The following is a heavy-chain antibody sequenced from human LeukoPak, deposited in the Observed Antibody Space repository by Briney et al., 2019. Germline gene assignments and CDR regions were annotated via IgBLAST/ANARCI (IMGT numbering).Heavy chain of an antibody. Sequence: GGSLRLSCAASGFTFTNYSMNWVRQAPGKGLEWVSSISRSSSYIYYAASVKGRFTISRDNAKNSLYLQMNSLRVGDTAVYYCARENTHDYGLLVWGQGTLVTVSS. CDR3: ARENTHDYGLLV. D-gene: IGHD4-17*01. CDR2: ISRSSSYI. J-gene: IGHJ4*02. CDR1: GFTFTNYS. V-gene: IGHV3-21*04.